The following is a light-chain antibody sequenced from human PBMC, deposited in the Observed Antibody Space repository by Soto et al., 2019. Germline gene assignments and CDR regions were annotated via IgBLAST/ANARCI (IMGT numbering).Light chain of an antibody. V-gene: IGKV1-33*01. CDR3: QQYDNLPSYT. CDR1: QDISNY. J-gene: IGKJ2*01. Sequence: DIQMTQSPSSLSASVGDRVTITCQASQDISNYLNWYQQKPGKAPKLLIYDASNLETGFPSRFSGSGSGTAFTFTISSLQPEDIATYYCQQYDNLPSYTFGQGTKLEIK. CDR2: DAS.